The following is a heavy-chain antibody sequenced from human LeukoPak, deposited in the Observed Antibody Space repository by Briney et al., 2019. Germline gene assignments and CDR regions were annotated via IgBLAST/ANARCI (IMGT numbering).Heavy chain of an antibody. CDR1: GGSISSYY. D-gene: IGHD5-12*01. CDR3: ARHSAYSGYDYGNDY. J-gene: IGHJ4*02. Sequence: SETLSLTCTVSGGSISSYYWSWIRQPPGKGLEWIGYIYTSGSTNYNPSLKSRVTISVDTSKNQFSLKLSSVTAADTAVYYCARHSAYSGYDYGNDYWGQGTQVTVSS. V-gene: IGHV4-4*09. CDR2: IYTSGST.